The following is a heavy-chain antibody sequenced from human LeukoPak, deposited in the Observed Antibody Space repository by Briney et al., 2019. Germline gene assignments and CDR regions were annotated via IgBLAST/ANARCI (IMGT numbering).Heavy chain of an antibody. J-gene: IGHJ4*02. CDR3: ARMNYVSSGWGAPFDY. V-gene: IGHV3-48*03. CDR2: IRSGGTNT. Sequence: GGSLRLSCAASRFTFSSYWMSWVRQAPGKGLEWVSYIRSGGTNTDYTGSVKGRFTISRDNAKNSLYLQMNSLRAEDTAVYYCARMNYVSSGWGAPFDYWGQGTLVTVSS. CDR1: RFTFSSYW. D-gene: IGHD1-7*01.